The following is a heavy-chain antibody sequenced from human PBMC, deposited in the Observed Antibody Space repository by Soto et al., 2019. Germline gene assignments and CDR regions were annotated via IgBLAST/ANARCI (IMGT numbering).Heavy chain of an antibody. CDR2: IIPIFGTA. J-gene: IGHJ3*02. CDR1: GGTFSSYA. CDR3: GRERGAFDI. D-gene: IGHD3-16*01. Sequence: QVQLVQSGAEVKKPGSSVKVSCNASGGTFSSYAISWVRQAPGQGLEWMGGIIPIFGTANYAQKFQGRVTITADESTTTAYRELSSLRSEDTAVYYCGRERGAFDIWGQGTMVTVSS. V-gene: IGHV1-69*01.